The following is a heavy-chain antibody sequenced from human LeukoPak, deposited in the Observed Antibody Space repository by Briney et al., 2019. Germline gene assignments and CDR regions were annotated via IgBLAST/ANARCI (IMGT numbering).Heavy chain of an antibody. CDR1: GYTFGILA. J-gene: IGHJ4*02. CDR2: ISYDGTNK. Sequence: GRSLRLPSAASGYTFGILAAHCVRQAPGRGLEWVAGISYDGTNKYYADSVQGRFTISRDNSKNTLYLQMNSLRTHDTAVYYCARESPACGEDCYFDYWGQGTLVTVSS. V-gene: IGHV3-30-3*01. CDR3: ARESPACGEDCYFDY. D-gene: IGHD2-21*02.